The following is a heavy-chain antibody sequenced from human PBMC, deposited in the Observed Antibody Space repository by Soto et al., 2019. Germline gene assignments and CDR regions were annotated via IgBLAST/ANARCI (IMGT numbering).Heavy chain of an antibody. D-gene: IGHD3-10*01. CDR3: AKDSATASWNYFDC. Sequence: LRVSCAASGFTFSSYAMSWVRQAPGKGLEWVSAISGSGGSTYYADSVKGRFTISRDNSKNTLYLQMNSLRAEDTAVYYCAKDSATASWNYFDCCGQGTLVTVSS. CDR1: GFTFSSYA. J-gene: IGHJ4*02. CDR2: ISGSGGST. V-gene: IGHV3-23*01.